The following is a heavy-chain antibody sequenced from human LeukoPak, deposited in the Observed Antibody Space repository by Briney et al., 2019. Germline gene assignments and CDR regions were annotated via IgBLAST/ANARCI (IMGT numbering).Heavy chain of an antibody. Sequence: PSETLSLTCTVFGDSNNSHYGSWVRQAPGKGLEWIGYIFYSGNTNYSPSLKSRVTISIDTSKKQFSRRLTSVTTANTAVYFCARTGDYSKSTGSWFHPWGQGPGVSVFS. CDR3: ARTGDYSKSTGSWFHP. V-gene: IGHV4-59*11. D-gene: IGHD4-11*01. CDR2: IFYSGNT. CDR1: GDSNNSHY. J-gene: IGHJ5*02.